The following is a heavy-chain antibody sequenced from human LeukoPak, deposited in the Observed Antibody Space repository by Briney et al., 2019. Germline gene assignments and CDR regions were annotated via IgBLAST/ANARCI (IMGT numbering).Heavy chain of an antibody. CDR2: IIPIFGTA. CDR3: ARGNMITFGGVIVPFDY. Sequence: SVKVSCKASGGTFTTYATSWVRQAPGQGLGWWGGIIPIFGTANYAQKFQGRVTITTDESTSTAYMELSSLRSEDTAVYYCARGNMITFGGVIVPFDYWGQGTLVTVSS. CDR1: GGTFTTYA. V-gene: IGHV1-69*05. D-gene: IGHD3-16*02. J-gene: IGHJ4*02.